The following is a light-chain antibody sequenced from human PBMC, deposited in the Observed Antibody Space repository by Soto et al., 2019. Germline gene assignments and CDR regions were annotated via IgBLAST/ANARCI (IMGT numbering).Light chain of an antibody. J-gene: IGKJ5*01. V-gene: IGKV3-11*01. Sequence: EIVMTQCPATLSVSLGEGATLSCRSSQSVNSHYLAWYQQKPGQATRLFIYGISKRATDIPDRFSGSGSGTEFTLTISSLEPEDSAIYYCQQRNIWPPVTFGQGTRLEIK. CDR1: QSVNSHY. CDR3: QQRNIWPPVT. CDR2: GIS.